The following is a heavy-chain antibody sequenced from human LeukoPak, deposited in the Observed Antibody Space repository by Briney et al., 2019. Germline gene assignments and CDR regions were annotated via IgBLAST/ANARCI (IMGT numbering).Heavy chain of an antibody. CDR1: GYTFTGYY. CDR2: INPNSGGT. CDR3: ARDPQIYGSGSYYVGWFDP. V-gene: IGHV1-2*02. Sequence: ASVKVSCKASGYTFTGYYMHWVRQAPGQGLEWMEWINPNSGGTNYAQKFQGRVTMTRDTSISTAYMELSRLRSDDTAVYYCARDPQIYGSGSYYVGWFDPWGQGTLVTVSS. J-gene: IGHJ5*02. D-gene: IGHD3-10*01.